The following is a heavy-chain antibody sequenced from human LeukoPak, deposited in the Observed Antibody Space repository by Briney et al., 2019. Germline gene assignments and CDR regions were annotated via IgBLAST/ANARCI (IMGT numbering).Heavy chain of an antibody. CDR2: INHSGST. Sequence: SETLSLTCAVYGGSFSGYYWSWIRQPPGKGLEWIGEINHSGSTNYNPSLKSRVTISVDTSKNQFSLKLSSVTAADTAVYYCARRPYSYYYDSSGPPGYYWGQGTLVTVSS. CDR1: GGSFSGYY. V-gene: IGHV4-34*01. D-gene: IGHD3-22*01. J-gene: IGHJ4*02. CDR3: ARRPYSYYYDSSGPPGYY.